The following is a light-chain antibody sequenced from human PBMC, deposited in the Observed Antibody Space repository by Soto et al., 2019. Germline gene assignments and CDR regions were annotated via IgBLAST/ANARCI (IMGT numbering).Light chain of an antibody. Sequence: EIVMTQSPATLSVSPGERATLSCRASQSVSSTLAWDQQKPGQAPRLLIYGASTRATGIPARFSGSGSGTEFTLTISSLQSEDFAVYYCQQYNNWPPWPFGQGTKVEIK. CDR2: GAS. CDR3: QQYNNWPPWP. J-gene: IGKJ1*01. CDR1: QSVSST. V-gene: IGKV3-15*01.